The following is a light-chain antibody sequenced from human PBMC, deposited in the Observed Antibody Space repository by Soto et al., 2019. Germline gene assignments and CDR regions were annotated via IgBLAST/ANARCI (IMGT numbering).Light chain of an antibody. CDR2: GVT. Sequence: QSVLTQPASVSGSPGQSITISCTGTSSDVGAYNYVSWYQQHPSEAPKLIIYGVTNRPSGVSYRFSGSKSDYTASLTISGLQAEDEADYYCSSYSTSFFYVFGTGTKVTVL. J-gene: IGLJ1*01. CDR1: SSDVGAYNY. V-gene: IGLV2-14*01. CDR3: SSYSTSFFYV.